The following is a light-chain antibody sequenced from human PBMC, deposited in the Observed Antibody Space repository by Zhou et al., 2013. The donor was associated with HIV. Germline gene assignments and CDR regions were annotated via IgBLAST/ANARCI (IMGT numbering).Light chain of an antibody. CDR2: GAS. V-gene: IGKV3-20*01. CDR1: ETGRYNS. Sequence: EIALTQSPDTLSLSPGERVILSCRASETGRYNSLAWYQQKSGQAPRLLIYGASTRATGIPARFSGSGSGTDFTLTISRLEPEDFAVYFCQQYGTSPLTFGGGTKVEIK. CDR3: QQYGTSPLT. J-gene: IGKJ4*01.